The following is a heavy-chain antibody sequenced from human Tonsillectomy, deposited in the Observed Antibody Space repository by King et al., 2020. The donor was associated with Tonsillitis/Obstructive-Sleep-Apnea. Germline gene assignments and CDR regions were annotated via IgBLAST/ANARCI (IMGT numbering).Heavy chain of an antibody. CDR2: ISYDGGNK. Sequence: VQLVESGGGVVQPGRSLRLSCAASRCNFSSYAMHWVRQVPGKGLEWVAVISYDGGNKDYADSVKGRFTISRDNSKNTLYLQMNSLRVEDTAVYYCAREDGYCSGGSCYFNSFDFRGQGTLVIVSS. J-gene: IGHJ3*01. CDR3: AREDGYCSGGSCYFNSFDF. V-gene: IGHV3-30*01. D-gene: IGHD2-15*01. CDR1: RCNFSSYA.